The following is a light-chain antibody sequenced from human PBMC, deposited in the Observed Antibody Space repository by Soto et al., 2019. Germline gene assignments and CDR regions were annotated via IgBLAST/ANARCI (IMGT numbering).Light chain of an antibody. V-gene: IGLV1-40*01. CDR3: QSYDSSLKV. J-gene: IGLJ1*01. CDR2: GNS. CDR1: SSNIGAGYD. Sequence: QSVLTQPPSVSGAPGQRVTISCTGSSSNIGAGYDVHWYQQLPGTAPKLLIYGNSNRPSGVPDRFFGSNSGTSASLAITGLQAEDEADYYCQSYDSSLKVSGTGTKVTVL.